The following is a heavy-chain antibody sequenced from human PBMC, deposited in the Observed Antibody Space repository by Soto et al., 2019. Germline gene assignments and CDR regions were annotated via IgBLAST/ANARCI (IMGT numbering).Heavy chain of an antibody. V-gene: IGHV1-18*01. CDR2: ISGFNGKT. Sequence: LQSAAELRSPGASVKVSCKTSGYSFARYGVSWVRQAPGQGLEWLGWISGFNGKTEYSQSLRDRVTLTTDTSTGTAYVELRRLKSDDTAIYYCARERKYFGPAGAKWFDLWGQGTRVTVSS. J-gene: IGHJ5*02. CDR1: GYSFARYG. CDR3: ARERKYFGPAGAKWFDL. D-gene: IGHD3-9*01.